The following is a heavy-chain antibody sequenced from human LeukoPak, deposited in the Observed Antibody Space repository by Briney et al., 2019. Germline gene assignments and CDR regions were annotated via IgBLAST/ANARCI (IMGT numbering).Heavy chain of an antibody. Sequence: PSETLSLTCTVSGGSISSSSYYWGWIRQPPGKGLEWIGSIYYSGSTYYNPSLKSRVTISVDTSKNQFSLKLSSVTAADTAVYYCARAGYSSSWYANWFDPWGQGTLVTVSS. CDR3: ARAGYSSSWYANWFDP. V-gene: IGHV4-39*07. CDR2: IYYSGST. CDR1: GGSISSSSYY. D-gene: IGHD6-13*01. J-gene: IGHJ5*02.